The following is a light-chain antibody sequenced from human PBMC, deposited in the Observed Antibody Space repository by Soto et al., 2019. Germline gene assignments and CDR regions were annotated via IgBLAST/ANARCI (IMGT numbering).Light chain of an antibody. CDR3: SSYTITSTLVI. Sequence: QSALTHPASVSGSPGQSITISCTGTSSDVGGYNYVSWYQHHPGKAPKLMIYDVTNRPSGVSNRFSGSKSGNTASLTISGLQVEDEADYYCSSYTITSTLVIFGGGTKLTVL. J-gene: IGLJ2*01. V-gene: IGLV2-14*01. CDR2: DVT. CDR1: SSDVGGYNY.